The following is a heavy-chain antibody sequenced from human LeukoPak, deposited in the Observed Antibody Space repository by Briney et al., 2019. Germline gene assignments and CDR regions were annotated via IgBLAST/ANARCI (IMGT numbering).Heavy chain of an antibody. V-gene: IGHV3-21*04. CDR2: ISSSSSYI. Sequence: GGSLRLSCAASGFTFSSYSMNWVRQAPGKGLEWVSSISSSSSYIYYADSVKGRFTISRDNAKNSLYLQMNSLRAEDTALYYCAKDRKVLAAAGTVGMDVWGQGTTVTVSS. D-gene: IGHD6-13*01. CDR3: AKDRKVLAAAGTVGMDV. J-gene: IGHJ6*02. CDR1: GFTFSSYS.